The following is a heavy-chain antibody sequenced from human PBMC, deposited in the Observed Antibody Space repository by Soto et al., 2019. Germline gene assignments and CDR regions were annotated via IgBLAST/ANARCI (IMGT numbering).Heavy chain of an antibody. D-gene: IGHD5-18*01. V-gene: IGHV4-34*01. CDR2: INHSGST. CDR1: GGSFSDYY. CDR3: ARVGRTGYSYGYSRYNWFDP. Sequence: SETLSLTCAVYGGSFSDYYWSWIRQPPGKGLEWIGEINHSGSTNYNPSLKSRVTISVDTSKNQFSLKLSSVTAADTAVYYCARVGRTGYSYGYSRYNWFDPWGQGTLVTVSS. J-gene: IGHJ5*02.